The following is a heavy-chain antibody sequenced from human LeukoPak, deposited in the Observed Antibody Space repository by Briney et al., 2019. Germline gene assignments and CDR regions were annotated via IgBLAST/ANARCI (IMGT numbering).Heavy chain of an antibody. CDR2: ISYDGSNK. V-gene: IGHV3-30*04. J-gene: IGHJ3*02. CDR3: ARGGTPGYAFDI. D-gene: IGHD1-1*01. Sequence: PGGSLRLSCAASGFTFSSYAMHWVRQAPGKGLEWVAVISYDGSNKYYADSVKGRFTISRDNSKNTLYLQMNSLRAEDTAVYYCARGGTPGYAFDIWGQGTMVTVSS. CDR1: GFTFSSYA.